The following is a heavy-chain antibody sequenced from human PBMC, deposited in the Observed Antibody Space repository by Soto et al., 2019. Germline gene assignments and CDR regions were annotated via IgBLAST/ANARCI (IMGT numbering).Heavy chain of an antibody. CDR3: ARASPSYFSGMAV. V-gene: IGHV4-30-4*01. Sequence: TVGSGSRTSGASYRKKIRQPPGKGLEWIGYIYYSGSTYYNPSLKSRVTISVDTSKNQFSLKLSSVTAADTAVYYCARASPSYFSGMAVRRYGTAVPVSS. CDR1: SGSRTSGASY. J-gene: IGHJ6*04. CDR2: IYYSGST.